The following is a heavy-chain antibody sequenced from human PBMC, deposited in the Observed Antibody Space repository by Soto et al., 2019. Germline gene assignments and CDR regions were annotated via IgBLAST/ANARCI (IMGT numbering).Heavy chain of an antibody. CDR2: IYYSGST. CDR3: ARAPTVLSGSFRFDY. Sequence: SETLSLTCTVSGGSISSYYWSWIRQPPGKGLEWIGYIYYSGSTNYNPSLKSRVTISVDTSKNQFSLKLSSVTAADTAVYYCARAPTVLSGSFRFDYWGHGTLVTVSS. J-gene: IGHJ4*01. CDR1: GGSISSYY. V-gene: IGHV4-59*01. D-gene: IGHD1-26*01.